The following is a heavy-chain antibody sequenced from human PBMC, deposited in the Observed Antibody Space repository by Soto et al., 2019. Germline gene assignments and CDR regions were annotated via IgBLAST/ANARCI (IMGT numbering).Heavy chain of an antibody. CDR3: TSRGYCSGGSCYGVAYYYYYMDV. Sequence: EVQLVESGGGLVQPGRSLRLSCTASGFTFGDYAMSWFRQAPGKGLEWVGFIRSKAYGGTTEYDASVKGRFTISRDDSKSIAYLQMNSLKTEDTAVYYCTSRGYCSGGSCYGVAYYYYYMDVWGKGTTVTVSS. CDR1: GFTFGDYA. D-gene: IGHD2-15*01. CDR2: IRSKAYGGTT. V-gene: IGHV3-49*03. J-gene: IGHJ6*03.